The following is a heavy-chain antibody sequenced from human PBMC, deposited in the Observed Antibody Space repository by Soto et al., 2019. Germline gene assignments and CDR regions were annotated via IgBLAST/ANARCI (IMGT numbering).Heavy chain of an antibody. J-gene: IGHJ4*02. CDR3: ADGSHVDY. Sequence: QVQLVESGGGVVQPGRSLRLSCSASGFTFGRYDMHWVRQAPGKGLEWVAVMSFDGINKYYAESVEGRFTISRDNSKSTVFLEVSSLRAEDTAVYYCADGSHVDYWGQGTLVTVSS. V-gene: IGHV3-30*03. CDR2: MSFDGINK. CDR1: GFTFGRYD.